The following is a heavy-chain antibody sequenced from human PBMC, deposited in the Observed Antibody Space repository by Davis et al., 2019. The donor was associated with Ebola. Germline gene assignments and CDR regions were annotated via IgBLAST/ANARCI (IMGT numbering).Heavy chain of an antibody. J-gene: IGHJ6*02. CDR2: IYYSGST. CDR1: GGSISSYY. CDR3: ARKRQGRYGMDV. Sequence: PSETLSLTCTVSGGSISSYYWSWIRQPPGKGLEWIGYIYYSGSTNYNPSLKSRVTISVDTSKNQFSLKLSSVTAADTAVYYCARKRQGRYGMDVWGQGTTVTVSS. V-gene: IGHV4-59*08.